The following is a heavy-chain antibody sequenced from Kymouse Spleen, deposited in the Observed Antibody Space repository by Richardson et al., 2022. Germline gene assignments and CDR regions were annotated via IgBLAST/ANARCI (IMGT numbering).Heavy chain of an antibody. D-gene: IGHD3-9*01. CDR2: IYYSGST. V-gene: IGHV4-39*01. Sequence: QLQLQESGPGLVKPSETLSLTCTVSGGSISSSSYYWGWIRQPPGKGLEWIGSIYYSGSTYYNPSLKSRVTISVDTSKNQFSLKLSSVTAADTAVYYCARDYDILTGYSNWFDPWGQGTLVTVSS. CDR3: ARDYDILTGYSNWFDP. J-gene: IGHJ5*02. CDR1: GGSISSSSYY.